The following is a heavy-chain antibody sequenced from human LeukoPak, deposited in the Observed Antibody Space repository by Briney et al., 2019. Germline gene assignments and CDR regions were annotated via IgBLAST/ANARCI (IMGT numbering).Heavy chain of an antibody. CDR1: GFTFSTFA. J-gene: IGHJ1*01. D-gene: IGHD4-17*01. CDR2: IFPSGGEI. CDR3: AKEIYGDPTGGRFQH. V-gene: IGHV3-23*01. Sequence: GGSLRLSCAASGFTFSTFAMIWVRQPPGKGLEWVSSIFPSGGEIHYADSVKGRFTISRDNSKNTLYLQMGSLRAEDTAVFYCAKEIYGDPTGGRFQHWGQGTLVTVSS.